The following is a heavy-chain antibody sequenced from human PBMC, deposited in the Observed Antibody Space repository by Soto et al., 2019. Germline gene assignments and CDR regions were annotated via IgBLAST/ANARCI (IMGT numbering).Heavy chain of an antibody. J-gene: IGHJ3*02. CDR1: GFTFSSYS. V-gene: IGHV3-21*01. Sequence: GGSLRLSCAASGFTFSSYSMNWVRQAPGKGLEWVSSISSSSSYIYYADSVKGRFTISRDNAKNSLYLQMNSLRAEDTAVYYCARDLAAAGTLGAFDIWGQGTMVTVSS. CDR2: ISSSSSYI. CDR3: ARDLAAAGTLGAFDI. D-gene: IGHD6-13*01.